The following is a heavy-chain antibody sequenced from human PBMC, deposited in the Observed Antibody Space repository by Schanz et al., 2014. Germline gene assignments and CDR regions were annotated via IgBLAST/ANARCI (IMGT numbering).Heavy chain of an antibody. J-gene: IGHJ4*02. V-gene: IGHV3-7*01. CDR3: VKIGYTHWSLDD. D-gene: IGHD6-13*01. CDR1: GFTFTTFA. Sequence: EVQLVESGGGFVQPGGSLRLSCATSGFTFTTFAMTWVRQAPGKGLEWVAAINQAASVQYYVDSVKGRFTISRDDAKNSHYLQMNSLRVEDTAGFYCVKIGYTHWSLDDWGQGILVTVSS. CDR2: INQAASVQ.